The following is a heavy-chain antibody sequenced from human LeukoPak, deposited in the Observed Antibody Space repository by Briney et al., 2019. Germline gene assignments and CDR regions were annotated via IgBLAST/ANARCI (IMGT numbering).Heavy chain of an antibody. D-gene: IGHD4-17*01. CDR2: ISYDGSNK. Sequence: TGGSLRLSCAASGFTFSSYAMHWVRQAPGKGLEWVAVISYDGSNKYYADSVKGRFTISRDNSKNTLYLQMNSLKTEDTAVYYCTTDITVTTNYWGQGTLVTVSS. J-gene: IGHJ4*02. CDR1: GFTFSSYA. V-gene: IGHV3-30-3*01. CDR3: TTDITVTTNY.